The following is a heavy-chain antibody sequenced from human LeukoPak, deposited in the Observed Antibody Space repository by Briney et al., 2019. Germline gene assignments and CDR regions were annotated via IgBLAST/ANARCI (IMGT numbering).Heavy chain of an antibody. CDR3: ARGLQETLGWLKAFSAFDI. Sequence: ASVKVSCKASGYTFTSYGISWVRQAPGQGLEWMGWISAYNGNTNYAQMLQGRVTMTTDTSTSTAYMELRSLRSDDTAVYYCARGLQETLGWLKAFSAFDIWGQGTMVTVSS. V-gene: IGHV1-18*01. D-gene: IGHD5-24*01. CDR1: GYTFTSYG. J-gene: IGHJ3*02. CDR2: ISAYNGNT.